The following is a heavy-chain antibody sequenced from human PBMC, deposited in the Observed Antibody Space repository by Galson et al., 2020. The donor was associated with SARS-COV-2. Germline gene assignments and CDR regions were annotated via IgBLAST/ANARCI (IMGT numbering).Heavy chain of an antibody. D-gene: IGHD3-3*02. CDR1: GITFSSYA. J-gene: IGHJ4*02. Sequence: GGSLRLSCAASGITFSSYAMSWVRQAPGKGLEWVSGITASSASTYYADSVRGRFTVSRDNSKNTLYLQMNSLRAEDTAVYYCGKDRAFMAYTLFDSWGQGTLVTVSS. V-gene: IGHV3-23*01. CDR2: ITASSAST. CDR3: GKDRAFMAYTLFDS.